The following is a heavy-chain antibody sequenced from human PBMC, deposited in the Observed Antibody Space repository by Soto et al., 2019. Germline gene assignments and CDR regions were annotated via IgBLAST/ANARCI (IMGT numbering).Heavy chain of an antibody. V-gene: IGHV5-51*01. CDR1: GYSFTSYW. J-gene: IGHJ4*02. Sequence: GESLKISCKGSGYSFTSYWIGWVRQMPGKGLEWMGIIYPGDSDTRYSPSFQGQVTISADKSISTAYLQWSSLKASDTAMYYCARLSALHTMRRYYFDYWGQGTLVTVSS. D-gene: IGHD6-6*01. CDR2: IYPGDSDT. CDR3: ARLSALHTMRRYYFDY.